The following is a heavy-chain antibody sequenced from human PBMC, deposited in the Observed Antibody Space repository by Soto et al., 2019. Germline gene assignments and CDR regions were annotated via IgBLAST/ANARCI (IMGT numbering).Heavy chain of an antibody. Sequence: GGSLRLSCAASGFTFSSYAMHWVRQAPGQGLEWVALLSYAGRDKSYRDSVKGRFTISRDNAKNTLYLQMNNLRTEDTALYYCARQYPDYQYYFDHWGQGSLVTV. V-gene: IGHV3-30*03. CDR3: ARQYPDYQYYFDH. J-gene: IGHJ4*02. CDR2: LSYAGRDK. D-gene: IGHD4-17*01. CDR1: GFTFSSYA.